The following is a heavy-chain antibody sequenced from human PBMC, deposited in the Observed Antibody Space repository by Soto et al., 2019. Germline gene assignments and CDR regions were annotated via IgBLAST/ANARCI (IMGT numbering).Heavy chain of an antibody. D-gene: IGHD6-19*01. J-gene: IGHJ4*02. CDR1: GFTFSSYC. CDR2: IKQDGSEK. CDR3: ARDSIIAVAGSDY. Sequence: GGSLRLSCAASGFTFSSYCMSWVRQAPGKGLEWVANIKQDGSEKYYVDSVKGRFTISRDNAKNSLYLQMNSLRAEDTAVYYCARDSIIAVAGSDYWGQGTLVTVSS. V-gene: IGHV3-7*01.